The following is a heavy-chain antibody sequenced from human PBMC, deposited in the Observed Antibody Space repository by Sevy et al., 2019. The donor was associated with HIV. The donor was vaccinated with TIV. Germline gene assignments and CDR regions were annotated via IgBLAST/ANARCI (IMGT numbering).Heavy chain of an antibody. J-gene: IGHJ4*02. CDR1: GFTFSNAW. D-gene: IGHD5-18*01. Sequence: GGSLRLSCAASGFTFSNAWMNWVRQAPGKGLEWVGRIKSKIDGGTTDYAAPVKGRFTISRDDTKNTLYLQMNSLKTEDTAVYYCTTDGGGYNYGYSFDYWGQGTLVTVSS. CDR2: IKSKIDGGTT. CDR3: TTDGGGYNYGYSFDY. V-gene: IGHV3-15*07.